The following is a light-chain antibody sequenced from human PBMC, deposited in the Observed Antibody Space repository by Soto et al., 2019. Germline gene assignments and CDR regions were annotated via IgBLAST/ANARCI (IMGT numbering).Light chain of an antibody. Sequence: QSALTQPASVSGSPGQSITISCTGTSNDIGGYNLVSWYQQHPGKAPKLIIYEASERPSGVSDRFSGSRSGNTASLTISTLQAEDEADYSCCSFAGGATFGFGGGTKLTVL. V-gene: IGLV2-23*02. J-gene: IGLJ2*01. CDR2: EAS. CDR1: SNDIGGYNL. CDR3: CSFAGGATFG.